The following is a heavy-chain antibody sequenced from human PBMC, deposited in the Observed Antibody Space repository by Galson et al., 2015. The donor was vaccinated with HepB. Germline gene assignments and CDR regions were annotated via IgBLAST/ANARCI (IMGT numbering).Heavy chain of an antibody. V-gene: IGHV3-7*03. Sequence: SLRLSCAASGFTFSSYWMSWVRQAPGKGLEWVANIKQDGSEKYYVDSVKGRFTISRDNAKNLLNLQMNSLRAEDTAVYYCARVYSSSSGRALDYWGQGTLVTVSS. J-gene: IGHJ4*02. D-gene: IGHD6-6*01. CDR2: IKQDGSEK. CDR1: GFTFSSYW. CDR3: ARVYSSSSGRALDY.